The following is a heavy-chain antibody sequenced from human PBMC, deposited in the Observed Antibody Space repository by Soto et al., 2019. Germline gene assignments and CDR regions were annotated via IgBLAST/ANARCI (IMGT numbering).Heavy chain of an antibody. D-gene: IGHD3-9*01. CDR1: SGSISTYY. J-gene: IGHJ4*02. CDR2: INHSGST. Sequence: SETLSLTCTVSSGSISTYYWSWIRQPPGKGLEWIGEINHSGSTNYNPSLKSRVTISVDTSKNQFSLKLSSVTAADTAVYYCARGRLPRILNYWGQGTLVTVSS. V-gene: IGHV4-34*01. CDR3: ARGRLPRILNY.